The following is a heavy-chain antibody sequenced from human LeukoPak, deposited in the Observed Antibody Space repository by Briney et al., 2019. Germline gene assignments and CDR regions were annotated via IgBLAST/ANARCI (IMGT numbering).Heavy chain of an antibody. V-gene: IGHV4-34*01. Sequence: SETLSLTCAVYGGSFSGYYWSWIRQPPGKGLEWIGEINHSGSTNYNPSLKSRVTISVDTSKNQFSLKLSSVTAADTAVYYCARPEYSSSGYFDYWGQGTLVTVSS. D-gene: IGHD6-6*01. CDR2: INHSGST. CDR3: ARPEYSSSGYFDY. CDR1: GGSFSGYY. J-gene: IGHJ4*02.